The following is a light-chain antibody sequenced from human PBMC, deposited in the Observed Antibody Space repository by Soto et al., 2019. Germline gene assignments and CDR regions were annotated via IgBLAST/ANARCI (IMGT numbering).Light chain of an antibody. CDR2: EVT. J-gene: IGLJ1*01. Sequence: SVLTQPVSLSGSPGQSIAISCTGTSSDVGGYDYVSWYQQQPDKAPKLMIYEVTKRPSGVSNRFSGSNSGNTASLTISGLQAEDDADYYCTSYTTSNTRQIVFGTGTKVTVL. CDR1: SSDVGGYDY. V-gene: IGLV2-14*01. CDR3: TSYTTSNTRQIV.